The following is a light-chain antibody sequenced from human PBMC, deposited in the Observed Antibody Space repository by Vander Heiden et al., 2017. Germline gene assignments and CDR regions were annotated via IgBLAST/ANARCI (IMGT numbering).Light chain of an antibody. J-gene: IGLJ1*01. V-gene: IGLV2-14*01. CDR2: EVS. Sequence: QSALTHPASVSGSPGQSITISCIGTSSDVGGYNYVSWYQQHPGKAPKLMIYEVSNRPSGVSNRFSGSKSGNTASLTISGLQAEDEADYYCSSYTSSSTYVFGTGTKVTVL. CDR1: SSDVGGYNY. CDR3: SSYTSSSTYV.